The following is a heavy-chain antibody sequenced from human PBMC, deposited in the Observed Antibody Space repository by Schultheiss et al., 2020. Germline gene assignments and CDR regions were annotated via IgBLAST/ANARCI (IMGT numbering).Heavy chain of an antibody. D-gene: IGHD1-7*01. CDR1: GGSISSYY. CDR3: ARDGMTGTTNYYYYGMDV. Sequence: SETLSLTCTVSGGSISSYYWSWIRQPPGKGLEWIGYIYYSGSTNYNPSLKSRVTISVDTSKNQFSLKLSSVTAADTAVYYCARDGMTGTTNYYYYGMDVWGQGTTVTVSS. CDR2: IYYSGST. J-gene: IGHJ6*02. V-gene: IGHV4-59*08.